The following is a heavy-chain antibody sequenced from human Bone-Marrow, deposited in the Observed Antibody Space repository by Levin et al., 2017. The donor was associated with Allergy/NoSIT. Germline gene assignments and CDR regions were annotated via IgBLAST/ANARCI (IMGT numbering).Heavy chain of an antibody. Sequence: HPGGSLRLSCAASGFTVSSNYMTWVRQAPGKGLEWVSVIYSGGSTYYADSVKGRFTISRDNSKNTLYLQMNSLRAEDTAVYYCAGVYSSGWHAEYFQHWGQGTLVTVSS. J-gene: IGHJ1*01. CDR3: AGVYSSGWHAEYFQH. CDR2: IYSGGST. CDR1: GFTVSSNY. V-gene: IGHV3-53*01. D-gene: IGHD6-19*01.